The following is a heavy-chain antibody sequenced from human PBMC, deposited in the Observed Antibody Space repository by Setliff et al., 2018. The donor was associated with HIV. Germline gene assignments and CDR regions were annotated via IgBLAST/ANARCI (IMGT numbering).Heavy chain of an antibody. CDR1: GFTFSDYY. CDR2: ISSSSSYT. V-gene: IGHV3-11*06. Sequence: PGGSLRLSCAASGFTFSDYYMSWIRQAPGKGLAWVSYISSSSSYTNYADSVKGRFTISRDNAKNTLYLQMNGLSAEDTAVYYCARDRFRGGVGTGLAEYWGQGTVVTVSS. CDR3: ARDRFRGGVGTGLAEY. D-gene: IGHD3-16*01. J-gene: IGHJ4*02.